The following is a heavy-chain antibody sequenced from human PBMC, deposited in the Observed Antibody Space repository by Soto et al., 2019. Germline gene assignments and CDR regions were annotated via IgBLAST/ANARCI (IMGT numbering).Heavy chain of an antibody. CDR2: INESGGY. J-gene: IGHJ4*02. CDR3: ARVGSGWYAPLDY. D-gene: IGHD6-19*01. V-gene: IGHV4-4*02. Sequence: QVQLQESGPGLVKPSGTLSLTCAVSGGSMSRSYWWTWLRQSPGKGQEWLGEINESGGYNDAPSFSSRVTMSVDKSRNHFSVMLTSVTAADTAIYYCARVGSGWYAPLDYWGQGTLVTVSS. CDR1: GGSMSRSYW.